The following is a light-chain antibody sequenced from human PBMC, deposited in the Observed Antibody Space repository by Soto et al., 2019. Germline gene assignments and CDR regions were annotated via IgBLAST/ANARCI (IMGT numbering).Light chain of an antibody. CDR3: QQLNSYLWT. CDR1: QGISSY. CDR2: AAS. V-gene: IGKV1-9*01. Sequence: IHFTHSPSSLSAPVGDRFTITCRASQGISSYLAWYQQEPGKAPKLLIYAASTLQRGVPSRFSGSGSGTDFTLTISSLQPEDFATYYCQQLNSYLWTFGQGTKVDIK. J-gene: IGKJ1*01.